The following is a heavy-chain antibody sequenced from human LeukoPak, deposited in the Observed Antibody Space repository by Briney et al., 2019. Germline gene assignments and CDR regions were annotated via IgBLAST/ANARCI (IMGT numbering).Heavy chain of an antibody. Sequence: PGGSLRLSCAASGFTFSSYAMHWVRQAPGKGLEWVAVISYDGSNKYYADSVKGRFTISRDNSKNTLYLQMNSLRAEDTAVYYCARLIAVAGTGGYWGQGTLVTVSS. CDR1: GFTFSSYA. CDR2: ISYDGSNK. J-gene: IGHJ4*02. CDR3: ARLIAVAGTGGY. D-gene: IGHD6-19*01. V-gene: IGHV3-30-3*01.